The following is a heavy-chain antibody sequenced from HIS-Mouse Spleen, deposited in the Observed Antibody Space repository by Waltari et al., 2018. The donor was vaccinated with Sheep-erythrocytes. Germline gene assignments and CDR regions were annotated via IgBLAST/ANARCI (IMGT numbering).Heavy chain of an antibody. J-gene: IGHJ2*01. CDR3: ASQPNWGYWYFDL. CDR2: NYHSGST. Sequence: QVQLQESGPGLVKPSETLSLTCTVSGYSISSGYYWGWIRQPPGKGLEWIGSNYHSGSTYYTPSPKSRVTISVDTSKTQFSLKLSSVTAADTAVYYCASQPNWGYWYFDLWGRGTLVTVSS. V-gene: IGHV4-38-2*02. CDR1: GYSISSGYY. D-gene: IGHD7-27*01.